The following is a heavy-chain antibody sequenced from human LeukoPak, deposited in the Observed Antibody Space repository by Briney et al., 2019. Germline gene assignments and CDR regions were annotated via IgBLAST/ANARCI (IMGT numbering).Heavy chain of an antibody. D-gene: IGHD4-17*01. CDR3: ARSRGYGDYTGDAFDI. V-gene: IGHV1-2*02. Sequence: ASVKVSCKASGYTFTGYYMHWVRQAPGQGLEWMGWINPNSGGTKYAQKFQGRVTMTRDTSISTTYMELSRLRSDDTAVYYCARSRGYGDYTGDAFDIWGQGTMVTVSS. CDR2: INPNSGGT. CDR1: GYTFTGYY. J-gene: IGHJ3*02.